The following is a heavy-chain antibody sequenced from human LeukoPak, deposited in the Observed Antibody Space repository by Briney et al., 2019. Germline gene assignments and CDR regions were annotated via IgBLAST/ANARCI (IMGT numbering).Heavy chain of an antibody. D-gene: IGHD5-18*01. CDR3: ASVTQYSYGSRGSFDY. CDR2: INHSGST. V-gene: IGHV4-34*01. J-gene: IGHJ4*02. Sequence: SETLSLTCAVYGGSFSGYYWSWIRQPPGKGLEWIGEINHSGSTNYNPSLKSRVTISVDMSKNQFSLKLSSVTAADTAVYYCASVTQYSYGSRGSFDYWGQGTLVTVSS. CDR1: GGSFSGYY.